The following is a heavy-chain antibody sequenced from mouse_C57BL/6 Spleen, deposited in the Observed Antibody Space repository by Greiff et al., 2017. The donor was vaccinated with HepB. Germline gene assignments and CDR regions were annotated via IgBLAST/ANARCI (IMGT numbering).Heavy chain of an antibody. V-gene: IGHV1-72*01. Sequence: QVHVKQPGAELVKPGASVKLSCKASGYTFTSYWMHWVKQRPGRGLEWIGRIDPNSGGTKYNEKFKSKATLTVDKPSSTAYMQLSSLTSEYSAVYYFARGRDRDWYFDVWGTGTTVTVSS. CDR2: IDPNSGGT. D-gene: IGHD3-3*01. CDR3: ARGRDRDWYFDV. J-gene: IGHJ1*03. CDR1: GYTFTSYW.